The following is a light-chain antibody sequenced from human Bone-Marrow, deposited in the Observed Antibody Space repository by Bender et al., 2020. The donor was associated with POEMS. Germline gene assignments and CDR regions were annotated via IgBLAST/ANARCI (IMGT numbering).Light chain of an antibody. CDR3: CSHTNSGTWV. Sequence: QSALTQPPSASGSPGQSVFISCTGTSSDVGGYNFVSWYQQRPGTAPKLLIFDVINRPSGVSHRFSGSKSGNTASLIISGLQAEDEADYYCCSHTNSGTWVFGGGTKVTV. CDR2: DVI. CDR1: SSDVGGYNF. V-gene: IGLV2-18*02. J-gene: IGLJ3*02.